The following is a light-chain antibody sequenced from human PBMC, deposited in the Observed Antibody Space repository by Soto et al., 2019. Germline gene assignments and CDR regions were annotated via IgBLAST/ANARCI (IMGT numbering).Light chain of an antibody. CDR3: CSPGGSPPWV. CDR1: NSDVGSYNV. CDR2: EGS. Sequence: QSALTQPASVSGAPGQSITISCTGTNSDVGSYNVVSWYQQYPGKTPKLIIYEGSRRPSGVSNRFSGSKSGNTASLTISGLQAEDEAEYYCCSPGGSPPWVFGGGTKLTVL. V-gene: IGLV2-23*01. J-gene: IGLJ3*02.